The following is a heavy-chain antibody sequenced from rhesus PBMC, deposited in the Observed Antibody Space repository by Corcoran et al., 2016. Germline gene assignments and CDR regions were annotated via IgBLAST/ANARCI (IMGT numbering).Heavy chain of an antibody. CDR2: IYGSGGST. V-gene: IGHV4S7*01. Sequence: QVQLQESGPGMVTPSEPLSLTCAVSVGSISVSYYWTWIRQSPGKGLEWIGYIYGSGGSTYYNPSLKSRVTISTDTSKNQFSLKLSAVTAADTAVYYCARERVITPFDYWGQGVLVTVSS. J-gene: IGHJ4*01. D-gene: IGHD3-28*01. CDR1: VGSISVSYY. CDR3: ARERVITPFDY.